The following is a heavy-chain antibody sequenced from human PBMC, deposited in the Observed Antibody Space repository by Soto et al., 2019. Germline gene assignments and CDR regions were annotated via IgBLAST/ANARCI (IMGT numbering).Heavy chain of an antibody. CDR1: GGSISSGDYY. Sequence: PSETLSLTCTVSGGSISSGDYYWSWIRQPPGKGLEWIGYIYYSGSTYYNPSLKSRVTISVDTSKNQFSLKLSSVTAADTAVYYCARATGLITMIVVYPNPFDYWGQGTMVTVSS. D-gene: IGHD3-22*01. CDR2: IYYSGST. CDR3: ARATGLITMIVVYPNPFDY. J-gene: IGHJ4*02. V-gene: IGHV4-30-4*01.